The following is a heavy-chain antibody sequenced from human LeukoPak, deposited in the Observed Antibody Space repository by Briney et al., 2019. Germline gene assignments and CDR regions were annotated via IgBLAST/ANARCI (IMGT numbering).Heavy chain of an antibody. D-gene: IGHD3-10*01. J-gene: IGHJ6*02. CDR2: ISGDGGST. CDR3: AKRMVRGYYYYYYGMDV. Sequence: PGGSLRLSCAASGFTFDDYAMHWVRQAPGKGLEWVSLISGDGGSTYYADSVKGRFTISRDNSKNSLYLQMNSLRTEDTALYYCAKRMVRGYYYYYYGMDVWGQGTTVTVSS. CDR1: GFTFDDYA. V-gene: IGHV3-43*02.